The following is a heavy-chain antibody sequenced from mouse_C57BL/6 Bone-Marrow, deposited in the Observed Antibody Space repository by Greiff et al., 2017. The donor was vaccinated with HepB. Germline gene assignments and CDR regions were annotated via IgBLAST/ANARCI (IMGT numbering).Heavy chain of an antibody. CDR1: GYAFTNYL. CDR3: ARRKRNGYFDY. V-gene: IGHV1-54*01. J-gene: IGHJ2*01. CDR2: INPGSGGT. Sequence: VQLVESGAELVRPGTSVKVSCKASGYAFTNYLIEWVKQRPGQGLEWIGVINPGSGGTNYNEKFKGKATLTADKSSSTAYMQLSSLTSEDSAVYFCARRKRNGYFDYWGQGTTLTVSS.